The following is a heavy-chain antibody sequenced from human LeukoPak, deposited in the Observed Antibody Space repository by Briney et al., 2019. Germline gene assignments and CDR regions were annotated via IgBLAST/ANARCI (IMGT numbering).Heavy chain of an antibody. CDR3: SKGDDMDV. CDR1: GVIFSSYN. J-gene: IGHJ6*02. Sequence: PGGSLRLSCAASGVIFSSYNMNWVRQAPGKGLEWVSSISSSGGTSYYADSVKGRFTVSRDNSKNTLYLQTNSQRVEDTAIYFCSKGDDMDVWGQGTTVTVSS. CDR2: ISSSGGTS. V-gene: IGHV3-23*01.